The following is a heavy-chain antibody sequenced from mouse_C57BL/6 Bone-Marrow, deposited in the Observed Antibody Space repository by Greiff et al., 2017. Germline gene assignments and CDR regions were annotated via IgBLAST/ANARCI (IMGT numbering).Heavy chain of an antibody. CDR1: GYTFTSYW. D-gene: IGHD2-4*01. V-gene: IGHV1-69*01. CDR2: IDPSDSYT. J-gene: IGHJ3*01. Sequence: QVQLQQPGAELVMPGASVKLSCKASGYTFTSYWMHWVKQRPGQGLEWIGEIDPSDSYTNYNQKFKGKSTLTVDKSSSTAYMQRSSLTSEDSAVYYCARPVYDYEEFAYWGKGTLVTVSA. CDR3: ARPVYDYEEFAY.